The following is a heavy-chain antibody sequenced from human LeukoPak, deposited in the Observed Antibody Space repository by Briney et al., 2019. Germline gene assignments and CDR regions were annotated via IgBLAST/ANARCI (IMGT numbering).Heavy chain of an antibody. V-gene: IGHV4-59*08. CDR1: GGSISSYY. CDR3: ARGVPQWPARVDY. J-gene: IGHJ4*02. CDR2: IYYSGST. Sequence: SETLSLTCTVSGGSISSYYWSWIRQPPGKGLEWIGYIYYSGSTNYNPSLKSRVTISVDTSKNQFSLKLSSVTAADTAVYYCARGVPQWPARVDYWGQGTLVTVSS. D-gene: IGHD6-19*01.